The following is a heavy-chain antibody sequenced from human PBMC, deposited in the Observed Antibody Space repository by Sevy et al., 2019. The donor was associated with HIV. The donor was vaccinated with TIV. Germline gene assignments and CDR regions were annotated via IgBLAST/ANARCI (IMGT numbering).Heavy chain of an antibody. Sequence: GGSLRLSCAASGFTFSSYAMHWVRQAPGKGLEWVAVISYDGSNKYYAESVKGRFTISRDNSKNTLYLQMNSLRAEDTAVYYCASPGGYSGYDPFDYWGQGTLVTVSS. V-gene: IGHV3-30-3*01. J-gene: IGHJ4*02. CDR2: ISYDGSNK. CDR1: GFTFSSYA. CDR3: ASPGGYSGYDPFDY. D-gene: IGHD5-12*01.